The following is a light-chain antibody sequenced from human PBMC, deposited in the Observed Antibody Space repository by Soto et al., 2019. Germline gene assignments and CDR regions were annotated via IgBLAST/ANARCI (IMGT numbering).Light chain of an antibody. V-gene: IGKV3-11*01. CDR3: QQRTNWRIT. Sequence: EIVLTQSPGTLSLSPGERATLSCRASQSVSNNYLAWYQQKPGQAPRLLIYDTSNRATDIPPRFSGSGSGTDFTLTISSLEPEDFAVYYCQQRTNWRITFGQGTRLEIK. CDR2: DTS. CDR1: QSVSNNY. J-gene: IGKJ5*01.